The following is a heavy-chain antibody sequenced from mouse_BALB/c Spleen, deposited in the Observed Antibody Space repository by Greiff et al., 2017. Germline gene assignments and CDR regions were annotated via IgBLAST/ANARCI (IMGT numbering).Heavy chain of an antibody. V-gene: IGHV1-7*01. CDR1: GYTFTSYW. J-gene: IGHJ3*01. CDR2: INPSTGYT. CDR3: ARRDRYDWFAY. Sequence: QVQLQQSGAELAKPGASVKMSCKASGYTFTSYWMHWVKQRPGQGLEWIGYINPSTGYTEYNQKFKDKATLTADKSSSTAYMQLSSLTSEDSAVYYWARRDRYDWFAYWGQGTLVTVSA. D-gene: IGHD2-14*01.